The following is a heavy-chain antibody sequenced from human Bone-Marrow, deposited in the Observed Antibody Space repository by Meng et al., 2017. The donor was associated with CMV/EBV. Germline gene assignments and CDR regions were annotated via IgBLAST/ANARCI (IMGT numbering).Heavy chain of an antibody. CDR1: GYTFTGYY. CDR2: INPNSGGT. CDR3: ARGGFWLGYYSWFGP. J-gene: IGHJ5*02. V-gene: IGHV1-2*02. D-gene: IGHD3-3*01. Sequence: ASVQDSCKASGYTFTGYYMHWVRQAPGQGLEWMGWINPNSGGTNYAQKFQGRVTMTRDTSISTAYMELSRLRSDDTAVYYCARGGFWLGYYSWFGPWGQGTLVTVSS.